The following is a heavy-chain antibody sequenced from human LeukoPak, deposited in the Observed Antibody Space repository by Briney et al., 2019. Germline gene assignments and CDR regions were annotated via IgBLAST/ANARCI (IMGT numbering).Heavy chain of an antibody. CDR1: GYSFSSYW. V-gene: IGHV5-51*01. CDR3: ARQEYCSGASCYTWFDP. Sequence: GESLKISCKGSGYSFSSYWIGWVRQMPGKGLEWMGIIYPADSDIRYSPSFQGQVTISADKSISTAYLQWNSLKASDTAMYYCARQEYCSGASCYTWFDPWGQGTLVTVSS. J-gene: IGHJ5*02. D-gene: IGHD2-15*01. CDR2: IYPADSDI.